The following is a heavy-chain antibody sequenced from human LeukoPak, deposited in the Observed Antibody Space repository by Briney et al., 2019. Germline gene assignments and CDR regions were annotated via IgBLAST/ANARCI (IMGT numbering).Heavy chain of an antibody. Sequence: SETLSLTCTVSGYSISSGSYYWSWIRQPAGKGLEWIGRIYTSGSTNYNPSLKSRVTISVDTSKNQFSLKLSSVTAADTAVYYCARETRASSSWYLSDYFDYWGQGTLVTVSS. D-gene: IGHD6-13*01. CDR2: IYTSGST. V-gene: IGHV4-61*02. CDR3: ARETRASSSWYLSDYFDY. J-gene: IGHJ4*02. CDR1: GYSISSGSYY.